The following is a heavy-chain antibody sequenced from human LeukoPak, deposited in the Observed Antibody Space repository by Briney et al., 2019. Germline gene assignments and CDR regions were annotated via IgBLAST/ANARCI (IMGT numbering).Heavy chain of an antibody. CDR3: ARETSYSGSWNY. Sequence: GGSLRLSCAASGFTFSSSAMSWVRRAPGKGLEWVANIKQDGSAKYYVDSVKGRFTISRDNARNSLYLQMNSLRAEDTAVYYCARETSYSGSWNYWGQGTLVTVSS. D-gene: IGHD1-26*01. CDR1: GFTFSSSA. J-gene: IGHJ4*02. CDR2: IKQDGSAK. V-gene: IGHV3-7*03.